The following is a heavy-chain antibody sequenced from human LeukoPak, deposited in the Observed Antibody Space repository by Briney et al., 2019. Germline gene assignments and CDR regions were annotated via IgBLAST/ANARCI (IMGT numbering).Heavy chain of an antibody. J-gene: IGHJ3*02. CDR3: ARDYGDYVANAFDI. Sequence: ADTLPLPRSLSGGPISSLLWIWTRQPPGKGLVWIGNIYYSGSTNYNPSLKSRVTISVDTSKNQFSLKLSSVTAPDTAVYYCARDYGDYVANAFDIRGQGTIVTVSS. V-gene: IGHV4-59*11. D-gene: IGHD4-17*01. CDR1: GGPISSL. CDR2: IYYSGST.